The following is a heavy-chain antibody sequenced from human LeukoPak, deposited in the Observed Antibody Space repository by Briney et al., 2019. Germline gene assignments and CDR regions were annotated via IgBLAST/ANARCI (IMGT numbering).Heavy chain of an antibody. J-gene: IGHJ5*02. CDR2: IHYTGST. V-gene: IGHV4-59*01. CDR1: GFTFSSYA. CDR3: ARGGYYGSGNDFRFDP. D-gene: IGHD3-10*01. Sequence: PGGSLRLSCAASGFTFSSYAMSWVRQAPGKGLECIGYIHYTGSTNYNPSLKSRVTISVETSKNQFSLKLKSVTAADTAVYYCARGGYYGSGNDFRFDPWGQGTLVTVSS.